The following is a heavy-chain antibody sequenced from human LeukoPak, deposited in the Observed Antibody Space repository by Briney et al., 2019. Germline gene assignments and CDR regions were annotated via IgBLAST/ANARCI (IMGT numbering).Heavy chain of an antibody. CDR1: GYTFTSYG. CDR3: AREEDYYDSSGYSNWFDP. V-gene: IGHV1-18*01. CDR2: ISAYNGNT. J-gene: IGHJ5*02. D-gene: IGHD3-22*01. Sequence: GASVKVSCKASGYTFTSYGISWVRQAPGQGLEWIGWISAYNGNTNYAQKLQGRVTMTTDTSTSTAYMELRSLRSDDTAVYYCAREEDYYDSSGYSNWFDPWGQGTLVTVSS.